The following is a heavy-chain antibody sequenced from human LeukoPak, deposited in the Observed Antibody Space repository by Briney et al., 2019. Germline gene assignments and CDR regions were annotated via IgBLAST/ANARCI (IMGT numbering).Heavy chain of an antibody. CDR2: IIPIFGTT. J-gene: IGHJ4*02. CDR1: GGTFSSDA. V-gene: IGHV1-69*05. CDR3: ARGDDYSNYVLGY. D-gene: IGHD4-11*01. Sequence: SVKVSCKASGGTFSSDAISWGRQAPGQGLGWMGRIIPIFGTTISAQKFQGRGTITTDESTSTAYMEVSSLRSEDTAVYYCARGDDYSNYVLGYWGQGTLVTVSS.